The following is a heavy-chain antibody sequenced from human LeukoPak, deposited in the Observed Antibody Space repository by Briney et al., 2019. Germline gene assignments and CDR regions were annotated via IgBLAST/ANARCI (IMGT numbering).Heavy chain of an antibody. CDR2: MNPGSGNT. CDR3: ARGFINGPYYFDY. D-gene: IGHD2-8*01. CDR1: GYSFTNYG. Sequence: ASVKVSCKTSGYSFTNYGINWVRQATGQGLEWMGWMNPGSGNTGSAQKFQGRVTITRDTSTSTAFLELSGLTSEDTAVYYCARGFINGPYYFDYWGQGTLVTVSS. V-gene: IGHV1-8*03. J-gene: IGHJ4*02.